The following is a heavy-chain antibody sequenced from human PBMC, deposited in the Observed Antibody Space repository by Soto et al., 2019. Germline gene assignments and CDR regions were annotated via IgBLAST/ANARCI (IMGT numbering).Heavy chain of an antibody. V-gene: IGHV4-34*01. CDR3: ARGEAADY. CDR1: GGSFIGYY. D-gene: IGHD2-15*01. J-gene: IGHJ4*02. Sequence: SETLSLTCAVYGGSFIGYYWSWIRHPPGKGLEWIGEINHSGSTNYNPSLKSRVTISVDTSKNQFSLKLSSVTAADTAVYYCARGEAADYWGQGTLVTVSS. CDR2: INHSGST.